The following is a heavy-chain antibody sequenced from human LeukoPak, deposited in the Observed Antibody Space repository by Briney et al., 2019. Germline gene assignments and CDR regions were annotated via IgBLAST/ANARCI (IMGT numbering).Heavy chain of an antibody. Sequence: ASVKVSCKASGGTFSSYAISWVRQAPGQGLEWMGGIIPIFGTANYAQKFQGRVTITADESTSTAYMELSSLGSEDPAVYYCARERVPSSSSYYYYYGMDVWGQGTTVTVSS. CDR2: IIPIFGTA. CDR3: ARERVPSSSSYYYYYGMDV. CDR1: GGTFSSYA. D-gene: IGHD6-6*01. V-gene: IGHV1-69*01. J-gene: IGHJ6*02.